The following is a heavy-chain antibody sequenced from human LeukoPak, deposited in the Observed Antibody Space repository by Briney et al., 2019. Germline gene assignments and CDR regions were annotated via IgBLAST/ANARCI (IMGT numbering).Heavy chain of an antibody. CDR2: IYYSGST. CDR1: GGSISSSSYY. D-gene: IGHD6-19*01. J-gene: IGHJ4*02. CDR3: ARIMAGLFDY. V-gene: IGHV4-39*01. Sequence: SETLSLTCTVSGGSISSSSYYWGWIRQPPGKGLEWIGSIYYSGSTYYNPSLKSRATISVDTSKNQFSLKLSSVTAADTAVYYCARIMAGLFDYWGQGTLVTVSS.